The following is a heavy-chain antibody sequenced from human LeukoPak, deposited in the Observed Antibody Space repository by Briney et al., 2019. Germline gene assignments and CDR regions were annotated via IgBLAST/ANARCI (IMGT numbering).Heavy chain of an antibody. Sequence: GGSLRLSCAASGFTFSSYSMNWVRQAPGKGLEWVSYISSSSSTIYYADSVKGRFTISRDNAKNSLYLQMNSLRAEDTAVYYCARSCDFWSGYYWGVGDYYYMDVWGKGTTVTVSS. V-gene: IGHV3-48*04. D-gene: IGHD3-3*01. CDR2: ISSSSSTI. J-gene: IGHJ6*03. CDR1: GFTFSSYS. CDR3: ARSCDFWSGYYWGVGDYYYMDV.